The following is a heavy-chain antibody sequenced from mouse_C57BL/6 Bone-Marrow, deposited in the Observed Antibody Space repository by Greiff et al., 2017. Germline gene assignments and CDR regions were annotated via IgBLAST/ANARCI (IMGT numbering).Heavy chain of an antibody. Sequence: VKLQESGPELVKPGASVKISCKASGYAFSSSWMNWVKQRPGKGLEWIGRIYPGDGDTNYNGTFKGKATLTADKSSSTAYMQLSSLTAEDSAVYFCANYYYGSSYDWFAYWGQGTLVTVSA. V-gene: IGHV1-82*01. CDR3: ANYYYGSSYDWFAY. CDR1: GYAFSSSW. D-gene: IGHD1-1*01. J-gene: IGHJ3*01. CDR2: IYPGDGDT.